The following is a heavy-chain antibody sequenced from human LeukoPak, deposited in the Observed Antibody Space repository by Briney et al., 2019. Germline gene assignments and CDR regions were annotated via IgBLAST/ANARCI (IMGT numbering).Heavy chain of an antibody. D-gene: IGHD5-24*01. Sequence: GGSLRLSCAASGFTFSSYSMNWVRQAPGKGLEWVSSISSSSSYIYYADSVKGRFTISRDNAKNSLYLQMNSLRAEDTAVYYCAREDGYNFGTDYWGQGTLVTVS. CDR2: ISSSSSYI. J-gene: IGHJ4*02. CDR3: AREDGYNFGTDY. CDR1: GFTFSSYS. V-gene: IGHV3-21*01.